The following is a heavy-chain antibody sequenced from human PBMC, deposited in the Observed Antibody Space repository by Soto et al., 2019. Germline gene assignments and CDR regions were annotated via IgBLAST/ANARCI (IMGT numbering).Heavy chain of an antibody. CDR3: AKDNRGIAALPFFDY. CDR1: GFTFSNYA. Sequence: PGGSLRLSCAASGFTFSNYARTWVRQAPGKGLEWVSAITGSGTITYYADSVEGRFTISRDNSKSTLYLQMNSLRAEDTAVYYFAKDNRGIAALPFFDYWGPGTLVTVSS. CDR2: ITGSGTIT. J-gene: IGHJ4*02. D-gene: IGHD6-6*01. V-gene: IGHV3-23*01.